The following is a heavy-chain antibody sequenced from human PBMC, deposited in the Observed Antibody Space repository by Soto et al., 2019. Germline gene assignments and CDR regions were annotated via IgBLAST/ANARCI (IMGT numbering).Heavy chain of an antibody. CDR3: ARAKAAGAYYYYGMDV. CDR2: IYYSGST. J-gene: IGHJ6*02. V-gene: IGHV4-30-4*01. CDR1: GGSISSGDYY. D-gene: IGHD6-13*01. Sequence: QVQLQESGPGLVKPSQTLSLTCTVSGGSISSGDYYWSWIRQPPGKGLEWIGYIYYSGSTYYNPSLKSLVTISVDTSTNQFSLKLSSVTAADTAVYYCARAKAAGAYYYYGMDVWGQGTTVTVSS.